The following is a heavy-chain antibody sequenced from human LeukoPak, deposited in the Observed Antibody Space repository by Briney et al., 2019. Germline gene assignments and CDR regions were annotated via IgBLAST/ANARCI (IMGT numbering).Heavy chain of an antibody. J-gene: IGHJ6*02. D-gene: IGHD1-26*01. CDR2: INPNSGGT. V-gene: IGHV1-2*04. Sequence: GASVKVSCMASGYTFTSYAMHWVRQAPGQGLEWMGWINPNSGGTNYAQKFQGWVTMTRDTSISTAYMELSRLRSDDTAVYYCARVKGGSYYAGPKYYYGMDVWGQGTTVTVSS. CDR1: GYTFTSYA. CDR3: ARVKGGSYYAGPKYYYGMDV.